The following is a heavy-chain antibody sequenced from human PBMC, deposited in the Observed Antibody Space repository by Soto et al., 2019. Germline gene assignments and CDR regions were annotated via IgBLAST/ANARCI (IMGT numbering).Heavy chain of an antibody. Sequence: DVQLVKSGGGLIQPGGSLRLSCAASGITATNGHMSWVRQAPGKGLEWVSVIYSDDNTYYADSVKGRLTISRDTSKNTVYLQMNSLRAEDKAVYYCARDWNGDKYFDFWDQGSLVTVSS. V-gene: IGHV3-53*01. J-gene: IGHJ4*02. CDR2: IYSDDNT. CDR1: GITATNGH. CDR3: ARDWNGDKYFDF. D-gene: IGHD4-17*01.